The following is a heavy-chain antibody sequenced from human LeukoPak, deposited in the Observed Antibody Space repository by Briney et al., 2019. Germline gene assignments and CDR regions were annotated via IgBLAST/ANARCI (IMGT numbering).Heavy chain of an antibody. CDR2: ISSSSSTI. J-gene: IGHJ4*02. D-gene: IGHD3-22*01. V-gene: IGHV3-48*01. CDR3: AKDSDTDYYDRSGYYYS. Sequence: GGSLRLSCAASGFTFSSYSMNWVRQAPGKGLEWVSYISSSSSTIYYSDSVKGRFTISRDNSKNTVYLQMNSLRAEDTAIYYCAKDSDTDYYDRSGYYYSWGQGTLVTVSS. CDR1: GFTFSSYS.